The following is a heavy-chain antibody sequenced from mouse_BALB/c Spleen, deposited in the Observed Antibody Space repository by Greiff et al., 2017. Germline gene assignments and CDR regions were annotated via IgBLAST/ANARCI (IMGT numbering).Heavy chain of an antibody. D-gene: IGHD3-3*01. J-gene: IGHJ3*01. Sequence: EVQLLESGGGLVQPGGSRKLSCAASGFTFSSFGMHWVRQAPEKGLEWVAYISSGSSTIYYADTVKGRFTISRDNPKNTLFLQMTSLRSEDTAMYYCARERAFAYWGQGTLVTVSA. CDR3: ARERAFAY. V-gene: IGHV5-17*02. CDR2: ISSGSSTI. CDR1: GFTFSSFG.